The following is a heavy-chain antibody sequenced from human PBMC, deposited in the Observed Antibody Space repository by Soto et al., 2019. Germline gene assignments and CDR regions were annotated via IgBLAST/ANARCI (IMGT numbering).Heavy chain of an antibody. V-gene: IGHV3-33*01. CDR1: GFTFSSYG. Sequence: GGSLRLSCAASGFTFSSYGMHWVRQAPGKGLEWVAVIWYDGSNKYYADSVKGRFTISRDNSKNTLYLQMNSLRVEDTAVYYCARELRYCSGGSCSIRGDAFDIWGQGTMVTVSS. CDR3: ARELRYCSGGSCSIRGDAFDI. D-gene: IGHD2-15*01. J-gene: IGHJ3*02. CDR2: IWYDGSNK.